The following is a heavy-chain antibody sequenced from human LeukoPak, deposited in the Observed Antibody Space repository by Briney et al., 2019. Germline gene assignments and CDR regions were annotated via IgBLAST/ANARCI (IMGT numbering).Heavy chain of an antibody. V-gene: IGHV3-53*01. Sequence: GGSLRLSCAASGFTFSSNYMSWVRQAPGKGLEWVSVIYSGGSTYYADSVKGRFTISRDNSKNTLYLQMNSLRAEDTAVYYCAARGYSYGFEFDYWGQGTLVTVSS. CDR1: GFTFSSNY. D-gene: IGHD5-18*01. CDR3: AARGYSYGFEFDY. CDR2: IYSGGST. J-gene: IGHJ4*02.